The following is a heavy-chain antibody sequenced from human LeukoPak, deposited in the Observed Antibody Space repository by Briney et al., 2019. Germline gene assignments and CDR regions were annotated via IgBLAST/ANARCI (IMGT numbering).Heavy chain of an antibody. CDR3: ARACYYDSSGYPAFDI. J-gene: IGHJ3*02. Sequence: SVKVSCKASGYTFTGYYMHWVRQAPRQGLEWMGRIIPIFGTANYAQKFQGRVTITTDESTSTAYMELSSLRSEDTAVYYCARACYYDSSGYPAFDIWGQGTMVTVSS. D-gene: IGHD3-22*01. V-gene: IGHV1-69*05. CDR1: GYTFTGYY. CDR2: IIPIFGTA.